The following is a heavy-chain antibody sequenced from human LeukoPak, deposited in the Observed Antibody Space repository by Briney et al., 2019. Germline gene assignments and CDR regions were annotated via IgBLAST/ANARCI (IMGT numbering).Heavy chain of an antibody. Sequence: PGGSLRLSCAASGFTFSDYYMSWIRQAPGKGLEWVSYISSSGSTIYYADSVKGRFTISRDNAKNSLYLQMNSLRAEDTAVYYCARAHSSSWYREYFQHWGQGTLVTVSS. J-gene: IGHJ1*01. V-gene: IGHV3-11*01. CDR1: GFTFSDYY. CDR3: ARAHSSSWYREYFQH. D-gene: IGHD6-13*01. CDR2: ISSSGSTI.